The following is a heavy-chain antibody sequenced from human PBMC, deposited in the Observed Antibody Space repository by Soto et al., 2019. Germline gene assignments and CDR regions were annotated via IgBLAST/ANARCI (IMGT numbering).Heavy chain of an antibody. V-gene: IGHV5-51*01. D-gene: IGHD3-3*01. CDR3: ARGGVSTRTFDY. J-gene: IGHJ4*02. CDR1: GYNFAGYW. CDR2: IYPSDSGT. Sequence: PGESLKISCTGSGYNFAGYWIAWVRQMPGKGLELMGIIYPSDSGTRYRPSFQGQVTISADKSISSAYLQWSSLRASDTAMYHCARGGVSTRTFDYWGQGTPVTVSS.